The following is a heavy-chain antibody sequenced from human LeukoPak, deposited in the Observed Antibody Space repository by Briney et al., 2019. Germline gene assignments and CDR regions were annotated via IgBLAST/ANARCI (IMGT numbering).Heavy chain of an antibody. Sequence: PGGSLRLSCAASGFTFSSYAMSWVRQAPGKGLGWVSAISGSGGSTYYADSVKGRFTISRDNSKNTLYLQMNSLRAEDTAVYYCAKVDCSSTSCHFDYWGQGTLVTVSS. CDR3: AKVDCSSTSCHFDY. D-gene: IGHD2-2*01. J-gene: IGHJ4*02. CDR1: GFTFSSYA. CDR2: ISGSGGST. V-gene: IGHV3-23*01.